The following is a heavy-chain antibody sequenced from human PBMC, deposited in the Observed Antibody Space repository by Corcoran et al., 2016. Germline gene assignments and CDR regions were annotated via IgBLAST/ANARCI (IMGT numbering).Heavy chain of an antibody. D-gene: IGHD4-17*01. CDR1: GGSFSGYY. Sequence: QVQLQQWGAGLLKPSETLSLTCAVYGGSFSGYYWSWIRQPPGKGLEWIGEINHSGSTNYNPSLKSRVTISVDTSKNQFSLKLSSVTAADTAVYYCARSPALTIDPEPRQVDYGGNSGYFDYWGQGTLVTVSS. CDR2: INHSGST. J-gene: IGHJ4*02. CDR3: ARSPALTIDPEPRQVDYGGNSGYFDY. V-gene: IGHV4-34*01.